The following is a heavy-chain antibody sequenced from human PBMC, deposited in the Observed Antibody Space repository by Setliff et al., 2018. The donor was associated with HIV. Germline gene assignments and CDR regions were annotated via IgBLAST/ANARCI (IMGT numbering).Heavy chain of an antibody. CDR1: GFTFSSYG. J-gene: IGHJ5*02. Sequence: GGSLRLSCAASGFTFSSYGMHWVRQAPGKGLEWVAVISYDGSNKYYADSVKGRFTISRDNSKNTLYLQMNSLRAEDTAVYYCAKFPVFKWFGERQGWFDLWGQGTLVTVSS. CDR3: AKFPVFKWFGERQGWFDL. CDR2: ISYDGSNK. D-gene: IGHD3-10*01. V-gene: IGHV3-30*18.